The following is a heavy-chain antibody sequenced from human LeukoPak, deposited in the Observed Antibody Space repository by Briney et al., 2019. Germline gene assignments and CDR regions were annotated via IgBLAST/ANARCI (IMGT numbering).Heavy chain of an antibody. CDR2: IRSSSSTI. V-gene: IGHV3-48*01. J-gene: IGHJ3*02. D-gene: IGHD3-22*01. CDR1: GFTLSTYS. Sequence: PGGSLRLSCAASGFTLSTYSMNWVRQAPGKGLEWVSYIRSSSSTIFYADSVKGRFTISRDNAMDSLYLQMNSLRAEDTATYYRARVQWFFAFDIWGQGTMVTVSS. CDR3: ARVQWFFAFDI.